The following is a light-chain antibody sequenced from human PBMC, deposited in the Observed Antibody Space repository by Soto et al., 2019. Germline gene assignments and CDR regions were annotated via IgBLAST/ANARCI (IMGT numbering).Light chain of an antibody. CDR3: CSYAGTDTLVV. Sequence: QSVLTQPASVSGSPGQSITISCTGTSGDVGSYDLVSWYQQLPGKAPKLIIYEGNQRPSGVSNRFSGSKSGNTASLTISWLQAEDEADYYCCSYAGTDTLVVFGGGTKVTVL. V-gene: IGLV2-23*01. CDR1: SGDVGSYDL. CDR2: EGN. J-gene: IGLJ2*01.